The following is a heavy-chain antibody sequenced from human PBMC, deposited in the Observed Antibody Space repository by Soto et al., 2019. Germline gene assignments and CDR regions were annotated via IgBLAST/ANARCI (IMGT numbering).Heavy chain of an antibody. J-gene: IGHJ4*02. V-gene: IGHV4-39*01. CDR3: GRLEGLATIWYYVDC. D-gene: IGHD3-9*01. Sequence: QLQLPESGPELVKPSETLSLTCTVSGGSVSRSSYYWGWVRQPPGKGLEWIGSVYYSGSTYYNPSLESRVTISVDKSQNQFSLKLMSLSAADTAVYYCGRLEGLATIWYYVDCLGQGALVTVSS. CDR1: GGSVSRSSYY. CDR2: VYYSGST.